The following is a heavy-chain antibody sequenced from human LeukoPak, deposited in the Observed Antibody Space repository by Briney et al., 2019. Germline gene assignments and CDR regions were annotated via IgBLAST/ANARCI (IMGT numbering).Heavy chain of an antibody. Sequence: SETLSLTCTVSLGSLCSHYWSGIRDPPGGGGGGIGYIYYSGSTNDNPSHKSPVTISVDTSKNQFSLKLSSVTAADTAVYYCARVNIVATTHYYYYYVDVWGKGTTVTVSS. CDR2: IYYSGST. J-gene: IGHJ6*03. CDR3: ARVNIVATTHYYYYYVDV. D-gene: IGHD5-12*01. CDR1: LGSLCSHY. V-gene: IGHV4-59*11.